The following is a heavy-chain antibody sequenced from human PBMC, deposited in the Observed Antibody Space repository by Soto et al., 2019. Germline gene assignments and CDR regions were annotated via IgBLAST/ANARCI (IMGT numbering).Heavy chain of an antibody. Sequence: SETMSLTCTVAGDSISSGNYYWNWISQHPGKGLEWIGYIYNSGTIRYNPSLSLKSRVSISGDTSKNQFSLNLISVTAADTAVYYCARDRGFGMDVWGQGTTVTVSS. CDR3: ARDRGFGMDV. J-gene: IGHJ6*02. CDR2: IYNSGTI. CDR1: GDSISSGNYY. V-gene: IGHV4-31*03.